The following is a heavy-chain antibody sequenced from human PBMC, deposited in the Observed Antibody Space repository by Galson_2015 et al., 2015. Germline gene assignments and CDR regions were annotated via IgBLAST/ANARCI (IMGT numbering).Heavy chain of an antibody. Sequence: VKVSCKASGYSFSTYDIHWVRQALGQGIEWMGWMSPKNGNTGYAQKSQGRVTMTRDTSKSTAYMELSSLRSEDTAVYYCARVSMFRGVIRDAFDIWGQGTMVSVS. D-gene: IGHD3-10*01. CDR3: ARVSMFRGVIRDAFDI. CDR2: MSPKNGNT. V-gene: IGHV1-8*01. J-gene: IGHJ3*02. CDR1: GYSFSTYD.